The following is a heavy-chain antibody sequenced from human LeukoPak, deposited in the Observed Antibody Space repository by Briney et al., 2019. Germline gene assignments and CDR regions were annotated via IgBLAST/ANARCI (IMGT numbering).Heavy chain of an antibody. J-gene: IGHJ6*03. CDR3: TRQTGEVRGVIPYYYYMDV. CDR2: IRSKANSYAT. Sequence: PGGSLRLSCAASGFTFSSYSMNWVRQASGKGLEWVGRIRSKANSYATAYAASVKGRFTISRDDSKNTAYLQMNSLKTEDTAVYYCTRQTGEVRGVIPYYYYMDVWGKGTTVTVSS. D-gene: IGHD3-10*01. V-gene: IGHV3-73*01. CDR1: GFTFSSYS.